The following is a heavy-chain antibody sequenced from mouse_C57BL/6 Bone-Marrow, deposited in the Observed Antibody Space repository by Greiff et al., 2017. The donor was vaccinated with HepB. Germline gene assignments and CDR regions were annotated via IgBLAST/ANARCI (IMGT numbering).Heavy chain of an antibody. V-gene: IGHV6-6*01. J-gene: IGHJ1*03. D-gene: IGHD4-1*02. Sequence: EVKLVESGGGLVQPGGSMKLSCAASGFTFSDAWMDWVRQSPEKGLEWVAEIRNKANNHATYYAESVKGRFTISRDDSKSSVYLQMNSLRAEDTGIYYCTRSTGRGVYWYFDVWGTGTTVTVSS. CDR1: GFTFSDAW. CDR3: TRSTGRGVYWYFDV. CDR2: IRNKANNHAT.